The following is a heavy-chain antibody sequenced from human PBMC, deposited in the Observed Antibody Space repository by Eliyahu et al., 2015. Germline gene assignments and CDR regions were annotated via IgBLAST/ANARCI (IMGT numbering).Heavy chain of an antibody. CDR3: ARTRGDNYANSGYYFFDY. Sequence: QVQLQESGPGLVKPSETLSLTCLVSGGSVSTGTYYWSWIRQPPGGGLEWIGXIFHSGSTNYIPSLKSRVAISIDTSKNQFSLKLNSVTAADTAVYYCARTRGDNYANSGYYFFDYWGQGTLVTVSS. CDR1: GGSVSTGTYY. V-gene: IGHV4-61*01. J-gene: IGHJ4*02. CDR2: IFHSGST. D-gene: IGHD3-22*01.